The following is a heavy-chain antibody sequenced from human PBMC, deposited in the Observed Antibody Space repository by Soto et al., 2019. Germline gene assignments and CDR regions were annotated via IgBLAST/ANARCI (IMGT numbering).Heavy chain of an antibody. J-gene: IGHJ3*02. V-gene: IGHV4-31*03. CDR1: GGSISSGGYY. CDR2: IYYSGST. D-gene: IGHD6-19*01. Sequence: PSETLSLTCTVSGGSISSGGYYWSWIRQHPGKGLEWIGYIYYSGSTYYNPSLKSRVTISVDTSKNQFSLKLSSVTAADTAVYYCARAIRSGWYGDAFDIWGQGTMVTVSS. CDR3: ARAIRSGWYGDAFDI.